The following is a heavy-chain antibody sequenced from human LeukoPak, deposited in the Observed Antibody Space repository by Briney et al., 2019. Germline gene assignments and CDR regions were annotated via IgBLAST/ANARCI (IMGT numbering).Heavy chain of an antibody. CDR3: AKEIRGYYDSSGYYSGFDY. CDR2: ISYDGSNK. CDR1: GFTFSSYG. J-gene: IGHJ4*02. Sequence: TGGSLRLSCAASGFTFSSYGMHWVRQAPGKGLEWVAVISYDGSNKYYADSVKGRFTISRDNAKNSLYLQMNSLRAEDTALYYCAKEIRGYYDSSGYYSGFDYWGQGTLVTVSS. D-gene: IGHD3-22*01. V-gene: IGHV3-30*18.